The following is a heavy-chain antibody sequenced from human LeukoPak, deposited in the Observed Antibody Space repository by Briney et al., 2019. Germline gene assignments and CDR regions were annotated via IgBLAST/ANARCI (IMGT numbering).Heavy chain of an antibody. V-gene: IGHV4-34*01. CDR1: GGSFTDYY. J-gene: IGHJ4*02. D-gene: IGHD5-12*01. CDR2: INHSGYT. CDR3: ARGQYTGYPTH. Sequence: SETLSLTCAVYGGSFTDYYWSWIRRPPGKGLEWIGEINHSGYTNYNPSLKSRVSVSVDTSTNQFSLKLSSVTAADTAVYYCARGQYTGYPTHWGQGTLVTVSS.